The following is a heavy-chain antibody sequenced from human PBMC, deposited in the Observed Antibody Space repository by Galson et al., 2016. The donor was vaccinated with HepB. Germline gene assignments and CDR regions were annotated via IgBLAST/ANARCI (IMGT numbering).Heavy chain of an antibody. J-gene: IGHJ3*01. CDR2: ISYDGFNK. V-gene: IGHV3-30*18. D-gene: IGHD3-10*01. Sequence: QAPGKGLEWVALISYDGFNKYYADSVKGRFTISRDNSKKTLYLQMNSLRAEDTAVYYCAKVPSMVRGFWGQGTMVTVSS. CDR3: AKVPSMVRGF.